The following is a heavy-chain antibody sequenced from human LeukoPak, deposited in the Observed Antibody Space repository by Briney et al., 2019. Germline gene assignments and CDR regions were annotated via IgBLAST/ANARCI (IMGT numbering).Heavy chain of an antibody. CDR1: GGSFSGYY. CDR3: ARSSSYGSGAIDY. CDR2: INHSGST. V-gene: IGHV4-34*01. D-gene: IGHD3-10*01. J-gene: IGHJ4*02. Sequence: NPSETLSLTCAVYGGSFSGYYWSWIRQPPGKGLEWIGEINHSGSTNYNPSLKSRVTIPVDTSKNQFSLKLSSVTAADTAVYYCARSSSYGSGAIDYWGQGTLVTVSS.